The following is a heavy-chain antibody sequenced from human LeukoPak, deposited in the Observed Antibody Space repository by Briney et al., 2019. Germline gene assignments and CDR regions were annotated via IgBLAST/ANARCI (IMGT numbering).Heavy chain of an antibody. CDR3: ARQGLDPDFWSGSAKYNWFAP. Sequence: GASVKVSCKASGYTFTGYYMHWVRQAPGQGLEWMGWINPNSAGTNYAQKFQGRVTMTRDTSMSTAYMELSRLRSDDTAVYYCARQGLDPDFWSGSAKYNWFAPWGQGTLVTVSS. V-gene: IGHV1-2*02. CDR2: INPNSAGT. J-gene: IGHJ5*02. D-gene: IGHD3-3*01. CDR1: GYTFTGYY.